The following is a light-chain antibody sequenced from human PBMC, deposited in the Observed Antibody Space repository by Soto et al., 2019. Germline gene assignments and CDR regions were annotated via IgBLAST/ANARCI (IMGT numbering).Light chain of an antibody. CDR3: QQSYSTPRT. CDR1: QTITSY. V-gene: IGKV1-39*01. J-gene: IGKJ1*01. CDR2: TAS. Sequence: DIQMTQSPSSLSASVGGRVTITCRASQTITSYLNWYQQKPGKAPKRLIYTASRLESGVPSRFSGSGSGTDFTLTTSRLQPEDFATYYCQQSYSTPRTFGQGTKVDIK.